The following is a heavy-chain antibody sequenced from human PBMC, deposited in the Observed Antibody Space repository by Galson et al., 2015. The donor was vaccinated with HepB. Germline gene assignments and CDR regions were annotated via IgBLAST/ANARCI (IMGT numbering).Heavy chain of an antibody. CDR2: IKQDASER. Sequence: SLRLSCAASGFTFRSYWMTWVRQAPGKGLEWVANIKQDASERYYVDSVKGRFTISRDNVKNSLYLQMNSLRAEDTAVYYCARGMVRGIPLRLYSYYGMDVWGQGTTVTVSS. CDR1: GFTFRSYW. CDR3: ARGMVRGIPLRLYSYYGMDV. V-gene: IGHV3-7*04. D-gene: IGHD3-10*01. J-gene: IGHJ6*02.